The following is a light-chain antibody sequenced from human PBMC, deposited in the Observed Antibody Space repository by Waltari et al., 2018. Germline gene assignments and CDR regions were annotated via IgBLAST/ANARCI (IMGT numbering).Light chain of an antibody. V-gene: IGKV4-1*01. CDR3: QQYYSTPLT. CDR1: QRVLYSSHNKDY. CDR2: WAS. Sequence: DIVMTQSPDSLAVSLGERATINCKSSQRVLYSSHNKDYLAWYQQKPGQPPKLLIYWASTRESGVPDGFSGSGSVTDFTLTISSLQAEDVAVYYCQQYYSTPLTFGGGKKVEIK. J-gene: IGKJ4*01.